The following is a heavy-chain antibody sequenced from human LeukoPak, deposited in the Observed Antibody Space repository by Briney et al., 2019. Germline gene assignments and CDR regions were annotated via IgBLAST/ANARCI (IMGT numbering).Heavy chain of an antibody. J-gene: IGHJ5*02. CDR2: ISTSGSS. CDR3: ARPAKQQLAYNWFDP. CDR1: GGSMSSGNYYY. D-gene: IGHD6-13*01. V-gene: IGHV4-61*02. Sequence: KSSETLSLTCTVSGGSMSSGNYYYWSWIRQPAGKGRDWIGRISTSGSSNYNPSLKSRVTISVDTSKNQFSLKLSSVTAADTAVYYCARPAKQQLAYNWFDPWGQGTLVTVSS.